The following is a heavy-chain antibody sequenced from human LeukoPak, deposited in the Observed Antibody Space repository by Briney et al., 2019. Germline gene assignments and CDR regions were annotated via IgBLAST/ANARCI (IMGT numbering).Heavy chain of an antibody. V-gene: IGHV3-7*04. J-gene: IGHJ4*02. Sequence: GGSLRLSCAASGFTFSTYWMSWVRQAPGKGLEWVGNIKQDGSKTYYVDSVKGRFTISRDNARNSLYLQMNSLRAEDTALYYCARDYYASGSHDYWGQGTLVTVSS. CDR3: ARDYYASGSHDY. CDR1: GFTFSTYW. CDR2: IKQDGSKT. D-gene: IGHD3-10*01.